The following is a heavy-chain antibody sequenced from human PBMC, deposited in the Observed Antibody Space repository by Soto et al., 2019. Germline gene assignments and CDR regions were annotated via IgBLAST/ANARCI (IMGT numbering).Heavy chain of an antibody. Sequence: SETLSLTCTVSGDSVSSGGYYWSWIRQPPGKGLEWIGYIYSSGSTNYNPSLKSRVTISRDTSKNQISLKVASVTAADTAGYYCARGFSSVSMDAWGQGTTVTVSS. D-gene: IGHD6-19*01. CDR3: ARGFSSVSMDA. J-gene: IGHJ6*02. V-gene: IGHV4-61*08. CDR2: IYSSGST. CDR1: GDSVSSGGYY.